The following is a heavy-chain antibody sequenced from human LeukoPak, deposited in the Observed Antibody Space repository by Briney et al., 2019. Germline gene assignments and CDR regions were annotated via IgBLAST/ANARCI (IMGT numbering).Heavy chain of an antibody. CDR1: GGSISGYY. D-gene: IGHD3-10*01. Sequence: ETLSLTCTVSGGSISGYYWSWIRQPPGKGQEWIGYIYNTVSTNSNPSLKSRVTISEDTSKNQFSLKLTSVTAADTAAYYCARLWYGESSFDYWGQGSLLTVSS. CDR3: ARLWYGESSFDY. V-gene: IGHV4-59*01. CDR2: IYNTVST. J-gene: IGHJ4*02.